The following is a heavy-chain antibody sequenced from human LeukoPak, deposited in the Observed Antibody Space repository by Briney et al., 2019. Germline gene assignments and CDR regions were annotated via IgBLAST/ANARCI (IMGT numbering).Heavy chain of an antibody. D-gene: IGHD3-22*01. CDR3: ARVTIVVPSFDY. J-gene: IGHJ4*02. CDR2: IYYSGST. Sequence: SETLSLTCTVSGASISSSSYYWGWIRQPPGKGLEWIGSIYYSGSTYYNPSLKSRVTISVDTSKNQFSLKLSSVTAADTAVYYCARVTIVVPSFDYWGQGTLVTVSS. V-gene: IGHV4-39*07. CDR1: GASISSSSYY.